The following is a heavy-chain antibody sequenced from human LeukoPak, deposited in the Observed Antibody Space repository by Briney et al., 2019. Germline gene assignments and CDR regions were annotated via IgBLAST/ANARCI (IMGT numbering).Heavy chain of an antibody. V-gene: IGHV3-48*04. Sequence: GGSLRLSCAASGFTFSGYSMNWVRQAPGKGLEWVSYISSSSSTIYYADSVKGRFTISRDNAKNSLYLQLNSLRAEDTAVYYCARSSDYYYYYMDVWGKGTTVTVSS. CDR1: GFTFSGYS. J-gene: IGHJ6*03. CDR2: ISSSSSTI. CDR3: ARSSDYYYYYMDV.